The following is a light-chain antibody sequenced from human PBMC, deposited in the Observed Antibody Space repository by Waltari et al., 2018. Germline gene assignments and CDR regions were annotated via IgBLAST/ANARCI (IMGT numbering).Light chain of an antibody. CDR1: QSKLSASNNNNY. J-gene: IGKJ4*02. Sequence: DVVMTQSPDSLSVSLRERATTTRKSSQSKLSASNNNNYLACYQQKPGQPPKLLIHWASIREDGVPDRIRGSGSGTDFSLSISGFQTVDVALYYCQRYYVTHPVTFGGATKVEI. V-gene: IGKV4-1*01. CDR2: WAS. CDR3: QRYYVTHPVT.